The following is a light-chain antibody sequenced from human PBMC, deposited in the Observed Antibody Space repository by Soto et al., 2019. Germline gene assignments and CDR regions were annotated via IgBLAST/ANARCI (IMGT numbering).Light chain of an antibody. CDR2: CAF. J-gene: IGKJ4*01. Sequence: IFLTQSPDTLSLSSGETATLSCRATQTVRSSYLAWYQQRPGQAPRLLISCAFNRAPGVPDRFSGTESRKDYILIISRLDPEDAAVYYCQQYGASITFGGGTKVEIK. CDR3: QQYGASIT. V-gene: IGKV3-20*01. CDR1: QTVRSSY.